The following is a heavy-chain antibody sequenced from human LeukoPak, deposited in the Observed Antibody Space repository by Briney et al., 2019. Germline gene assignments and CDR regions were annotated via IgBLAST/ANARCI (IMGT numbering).Heavy chain of an antibody. CDR3: ARGTVTAGAFDY. Sequence: GGSLRLSCAASGFTFSIYDMHWVRQARGKPLEWVSAISTTGDSYYPGSVTGRFTISIENAKNSLYLQMNSLRAGDTAVYYCARGTVTAGAFDYWGQGTLVTVSS. CDR2: ISTTGDS. D-gene: IGHD4-17*01. J-gene: IGHJ4*02. CDR1: GFTFSIYD. V-gene: IGHV3-13*01.